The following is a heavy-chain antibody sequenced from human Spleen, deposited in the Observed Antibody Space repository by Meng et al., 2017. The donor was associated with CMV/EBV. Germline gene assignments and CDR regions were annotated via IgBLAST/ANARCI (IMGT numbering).Heavy chain of an antibody. J-gene: IGHJ4*02. CDR1: GYTFTAHF. CDR2: IHPRGGDT. V-gene: IGHV1-2*02. D-gene: IGHD7-27*01. CDR3: ARDNNWGPDY. Sequence: VSSKASGYTFTAHFFHWIRQAPGQGLEWMGWIHPRGGDTNYAQQFQGRVTLTRDTSINTGYMELSRLTSDDTAVYYCARDNNWGPDYWGQGTLVTVSS.